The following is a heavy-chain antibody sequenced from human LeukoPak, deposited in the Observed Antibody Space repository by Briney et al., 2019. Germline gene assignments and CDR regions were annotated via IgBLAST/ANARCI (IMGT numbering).Heavy chain of an antibody. J-gene: IGHJ3*01. CDR2: IYSGAGA. CDR1: GFTFSSYG. V-gene: IGHV3-66*01. D-gene: IGHD3-10*01. Sequence: GRSLRLSCAASGFTFSSYGMSWVRQAPGKGLEWVSVIYSGAGAYSADSVKGRFTISRDNSKNTLYLQMNSLRADDTAAYYCAKSVGELLFSGAFDVWGQGTMVAVSS. CDR3: AKSVGELLFSGAFDV.